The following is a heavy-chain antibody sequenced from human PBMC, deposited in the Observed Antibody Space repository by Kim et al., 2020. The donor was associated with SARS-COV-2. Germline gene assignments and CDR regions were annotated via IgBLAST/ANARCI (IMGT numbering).Heavy chain of an antibody. D-gene: IGHD1-26*01. CDR3: ARAGSGSYYYGMDV. V-gene: IGHV3-30-3*01. J-gene: IGHJ6*02. Sequence: GGSLRLSCAASGCTFSSYAVHWVRQAPGRGLEWVAVISYDGSNKYYADSVKGRFPISRDNSKNTLCLQMNSLGAEDTAVYYCARAGSGSYYYGMDVWGQGTTVTVSS. CDR1: GCTFSSYA. CDR2: ISYDGSNK.